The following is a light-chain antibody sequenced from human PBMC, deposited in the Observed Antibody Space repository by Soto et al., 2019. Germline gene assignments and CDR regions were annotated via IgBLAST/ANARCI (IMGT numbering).Light chain of an antibody. CDR2: EVS. J-gene: IGLJ1*01. CDR3: SSYAGSNNRYV. Sequence: QSVLTQPPSAAGSPGQSVTISCTGTSSDVGGYNFVSWYQQHPGKAPKLMIYEVSKRPSGVPDRFSGSKSDNTASLTVSGLQAEDKADYYCSSYAGSNNRYVFGTGTKLTVL. V-gene: IGLV2-8*01. CDR1: SSDVGGYNF.